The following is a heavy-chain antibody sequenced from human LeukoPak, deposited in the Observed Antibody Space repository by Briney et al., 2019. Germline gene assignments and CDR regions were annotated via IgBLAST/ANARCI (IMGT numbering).Heavy chain of an antibody. CDR1: GGTLSSYA. D-gene: IGHD2-15*01. CDR3: ARGSSLAATPVY. J-gene: IGHJ4*02. V-gene: IGHV1-69*04. Sequence: GASVKVSCKASGGTLSSYAISWVRQAPGQGLEWMGRIIPILGIANYAQKFQGRVTITADKSTSTAYMELSSLRSEDTAVYYCARGSSLAATPVYWGQGTLVTVSS. CDR2: IIPILGIA.